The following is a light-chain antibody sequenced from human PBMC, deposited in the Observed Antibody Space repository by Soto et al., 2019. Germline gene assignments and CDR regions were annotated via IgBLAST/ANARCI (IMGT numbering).Light chain of an antibody. CDR3: ETWDRNTRV. CDR2: LEGSGSY. J-gene: IGLJ3*02. V-gene: IGLV4-60*02. CDR1: SGHSTYI. Sequence: QLVLTQSSSPSASLGSSVKLTCTLSSGHSTYIIAWHQQQPGKAPRYLMKLEGSGSYNKGSGVPDRFSGSISGADRYLTISNLQFVDDADYYCETWDRNTRVFGGGTQLTVL.